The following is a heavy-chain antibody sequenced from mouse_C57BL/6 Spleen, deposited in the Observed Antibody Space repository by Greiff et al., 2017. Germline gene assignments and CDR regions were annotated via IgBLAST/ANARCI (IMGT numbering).Heavy chain of an antibody. CDR1: GFTFTAYY. D-gene: IGHD2-4*01. V-gene: IGHV7-3*01. CDR2: IRNKANGYTT. J-gene: IGHJ2*01. Sequence: DVMLVESGGGLVQPGGSLSLSCAASGFTFTAYYMSWVRQPPGKALEWLGFIRNKANGYTTEYSASVKGRFTISRDNSQSILYLQMNALRAEDSATYYCARWGYYDSFDYWGQGTTLTVSS. CDR3: ARWGYYDSFDY.